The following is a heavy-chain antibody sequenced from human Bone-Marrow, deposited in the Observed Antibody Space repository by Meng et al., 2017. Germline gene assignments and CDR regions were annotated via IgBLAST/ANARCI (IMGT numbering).Heavy chain of an antibody. CDR2: IKQDGSEM. Sequence: GESLKISCAASGFTFSTHSMNWVRQAPGKGLEWVANIKQDGSEMYYVDSVKGRFTISRDNAKNSLYVQMNSLRVEDTAVYYCARERGSRQFELWGRGTLVTVSS. CDR3: ARERGSRQFEL. J-gene: IGHJ2*01. V-gene: IGHV3-7*01. D-gene: IGHD3-10*01. CDR1: GFTFSTHS.